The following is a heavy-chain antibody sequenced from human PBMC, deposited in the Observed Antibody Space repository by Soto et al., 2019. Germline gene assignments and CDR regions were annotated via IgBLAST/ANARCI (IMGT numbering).Heavy chain of an antibody. Sequence: QVQLVQSGAEVKKPGASVKVSCNASGYTFTGHHMHWVRQPPGQGLEWMGWIKPNNGDTKYAQKFQGRVTMTRDTSISTGYMELRRLRSDDTGVYYCARWREGITGMTERWGQGTLVTVSS. CDR1: GYTFTGHH. CDR2: IKPNNGDT. D-gene: IGHD1-20*01. V-gene: IGHV1-2*02. J-gene: IGHJ1*01. CDR3: ARWREGITGMTER.